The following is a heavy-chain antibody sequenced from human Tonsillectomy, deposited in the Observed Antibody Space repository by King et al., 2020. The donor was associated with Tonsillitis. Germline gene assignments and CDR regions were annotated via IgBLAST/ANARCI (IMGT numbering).Heavy chain of an antibody. CDR3: ARYVSGSFDC. CDR1: GGSISGGDHY. Sequence: QLQESGPGVVKPSETLSLTCTVSGGSISGGDHYWAWIRQPPGKGVEVIGDMYHCGAPFYNPSLKSRITISGCTSENRFSLKLSSVTAADTAVYFCARYVSGSFDCWGQGALVTVSS. V-gene: IGHV4-39*01. CDR2: MYHCGAP. J-gene: IGHJ4*02. D-gene: IGHD1-26*01.